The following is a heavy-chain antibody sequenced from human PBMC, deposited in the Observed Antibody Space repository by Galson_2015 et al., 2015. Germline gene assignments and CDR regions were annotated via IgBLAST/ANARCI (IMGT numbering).Heavy chain of an antibody. CDR2: INHSGST. CDR1: GGSFSGYY. J-gene: IGHJ5*02. V-gene: IGHV4-34*01. CDR3: ARRSRRHNWFDP. Sequence: SETLSLTCAVYGGSFSGYYWSWIRRPPGKGLEWIGEINHSGSTNYNPSLKSRVTISVDTSKNQFSLKLSSVTAADTAVYYCARRSRRHNWFDPWGQGTLVTVSS.